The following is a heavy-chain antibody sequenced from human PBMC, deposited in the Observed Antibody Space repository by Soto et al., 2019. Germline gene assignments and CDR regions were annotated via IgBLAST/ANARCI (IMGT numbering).Heavy chain of an antibody. CDR2: IIPIFGTA. V-gene: IGHV1-69*13. Sequence: SVKVSCKASGGTFSSYAISWVRQAPGQGLEWMGGIIPIFGTANYAQKFQGRVTITADESTSTAYMELSSLRSEDTAVYYCARDQRWGIAAPPNAFDIWGQGTMVTVSS. CDR3: ARDQRWGIAAPPNAFDI. D-gene: IGHD6-6*01. J-gene: IGHJ3*02. CDR1: GGTFSSYA.